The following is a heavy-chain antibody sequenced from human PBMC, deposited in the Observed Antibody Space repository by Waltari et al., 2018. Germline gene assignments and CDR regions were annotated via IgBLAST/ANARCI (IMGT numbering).Heavy chain of an antibody. CDR2: IYNTGIR. CDR3: GGDAVAGSGTCYTCDS. Sequence: QVQLQESGPGLVKPSETLSLTCIVSGGAISRYYWSWIRQPAGKGLEWIGRIYNTGIRTYNPSLTSRVTMSLDTADNQFARKLTSLAVAGTAVYYCGGDAVAGSGTCYTCDSWVQGVLVSVSS. CDR1: GGAISRYY. V-gene: IGHV4-4*07. D-gene: IGHD3-10*01. J-gene: IGHJ4*02.